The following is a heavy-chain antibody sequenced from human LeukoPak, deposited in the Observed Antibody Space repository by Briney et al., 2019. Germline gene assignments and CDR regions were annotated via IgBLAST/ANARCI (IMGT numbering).Heavy chain of an antibody. CDR3: ARSGRGSPFDY. CDR2: ISSSSSTI. CDR1: GFTFSSYS. Sequence: PGGSLRLSCAASGFTFSSYSMNWVRQAPGKGLEWVSYISSSSSTIYYADSVKGRFTISRDSAKNSLYLQMNSLRAEDTAVYYCARSGRGSPFDYWGQGTLVTVSS. D-gene: IGHD2-15*01. J-gene: IGHJ4*02. V-gene: IGHV3-48*01.